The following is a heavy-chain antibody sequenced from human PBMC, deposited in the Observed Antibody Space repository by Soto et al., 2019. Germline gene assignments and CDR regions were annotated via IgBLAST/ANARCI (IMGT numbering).Heavy chain of an antibody. CDR3: ARGRCSSTSRYYYYYYGMDV. J-gene: IGHJ6*02. V-gene: IGHV4-31*03. D-gene: IGHD2-2*01. Sequence: PSETLSLTCTVSGGSISSGGYYWSWIRQHPGKGLEWIGYIYYSGSTYYNPSLKSRVTISVDTSKNQFSLKLSSVTAADTAVYYCARGRCSSTSRYYYYYYGMDVWGQGTTVTVSS. CDR1: GGSISSGGYY. CDR2: IYYSGST.